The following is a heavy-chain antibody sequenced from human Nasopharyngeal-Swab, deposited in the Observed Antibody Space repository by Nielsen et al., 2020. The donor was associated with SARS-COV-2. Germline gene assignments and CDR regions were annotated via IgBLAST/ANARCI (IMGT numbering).Heavy chain of an antibody. CDR3: ARIDYDYVWGSYRYTGGYFDY. V-gene: IGHV2-26*01. CDR2: IFSNDEK. Sequence: WIRQPPGKALEWLAHIFSNDEKSYSTSLKSRLTISKDTSKSQVVPTMTNMDPVDTATYYCARIDYDYVWGSYRYTGGYFDYWGQGTLVTVSS. D-gene: IGHD3-16*02. J-gene: IGHJ4*02.